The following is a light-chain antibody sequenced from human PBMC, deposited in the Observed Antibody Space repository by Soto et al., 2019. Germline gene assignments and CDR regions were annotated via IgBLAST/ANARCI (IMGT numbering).Light chain of an antibody. CDR1: QDIRNE. CDR2: AAS. CDR3: LQDDDYPFT. V-gene: IGKV1-6*01. J-gene: IGKJ4*01. Sequence: AIQVTQSPSSLSASVGDRVTITCRASQDIRNELSWYQQKPGKAPKFLIFAASNLQSGVPSRFSGSGSGTDSTLTISSLQPEDFATYFCLQDDDYPFTFGGGTKVDIK.